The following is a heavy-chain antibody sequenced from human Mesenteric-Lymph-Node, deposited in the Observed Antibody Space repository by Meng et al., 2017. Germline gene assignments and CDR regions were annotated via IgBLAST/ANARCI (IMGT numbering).Heavy chain of an antibody. Sequence: QEQLVESGGGVVPPGRSLRLSCAASGFSFSNYGIHWVRQAPGKGLEWVAVISYDGSNKYYSNSVKGRFTISRDNSKNTLYLQMNSLRAEDTAVYYCFWLGESHNWGQGALVTVSS. D-gene: IGHD3-10*01. V-gene: IGHV3-30*03. CDR2: ISYDGSNK. J-gene: IGHJ4*02. CDR1: GFSFSNYG. CDR3: FWLGESHN.